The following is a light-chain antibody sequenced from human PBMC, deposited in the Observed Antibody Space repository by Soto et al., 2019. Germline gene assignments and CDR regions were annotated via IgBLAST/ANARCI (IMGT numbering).Light chain of an antibody. CDR3: QQLRSYPST. Sequence: DIQMTQSPSSLSASVGDRVTITCRASQSISTYLAWYQQKPGKAPTLLIYAASTLQSGVPSRFSGSGFGTDFTLTISSLQAEDFASYYCQQLRSYPSTFGGGTKVDIK. J-gene: IGKJ4*01. CDR2: AAS. CDR1: QSISTY. V-gene: IGKV1-9*01.